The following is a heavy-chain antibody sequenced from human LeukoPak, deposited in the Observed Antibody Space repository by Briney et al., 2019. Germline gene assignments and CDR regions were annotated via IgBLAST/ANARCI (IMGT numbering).Heavy chain of an antibody. CDR3: AKDGSPHCSSTSCRDAFDI. D-gene: IGHD2-2*01. CDR1: GFTFSSYA. Sequence: GGSLRLSCAASGFTFSSYAMSWVRQAPGKGLEWVSAISGSGGSTYYADSVKGRFTISRDNSKKTPYLQMNSQRAEDTAVYYCAKDGSPHCSSTSCRDAFDIWGQGTMVTVSS. CDR2: ISGSGGST. J-gene: IGHJ3*02. V-gene: IGHV3-23*01.